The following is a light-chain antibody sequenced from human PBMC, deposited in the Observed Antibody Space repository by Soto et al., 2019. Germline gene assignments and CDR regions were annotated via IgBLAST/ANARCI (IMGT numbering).Light chain of an antibody. V-gene: IGKV3-15*01. CDR3: QQYNNWPPIT. Sequence: EIVMTQSPGTLSLSPGERATLSCRASQSGSSNLAWYQQKPGQAPRLLMYGASTRATGIPARFSGSGSGTEFTLTISSLQSEDFAVYYCQQYNNWPPITFGQGTRLEIK. CDR1: QSGSSN. CDR2: GAS. J-gene: IGKJ5*01.